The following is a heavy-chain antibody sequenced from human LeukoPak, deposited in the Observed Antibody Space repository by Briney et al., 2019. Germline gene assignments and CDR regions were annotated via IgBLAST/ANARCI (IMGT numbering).Heavy chain of an antibody. J-gene: IGHJ4*02. CDR3: ASERLYYHVLTGYSHSHFDS. Sequence: SQTLSLTCTVSGGSINSADYYWSWIRQPPGKGLEWIGYISYSGSTYYNPSLESRVSISVDTSKIQFSLELTSVTATDTAVYYCASERLYYHVLTGYSHSHFDSWGQGTLAIVSS. V-gene: IGHV4-30-4*01. CDR1: GGSINSADYY. CDR2: ISYSGST. D-gene: IGHD3-9*01.